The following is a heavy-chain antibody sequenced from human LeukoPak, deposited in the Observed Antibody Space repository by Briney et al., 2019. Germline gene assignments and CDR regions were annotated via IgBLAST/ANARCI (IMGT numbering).Heavy chain of an antibody. CDR1: GFTFSNYA. CDR2: ISGNGGST. Sequence: GSLRLSCAASGFTFSNYAMNWVRQAPGKGLEWVSGISGNGGSTYYADSVKGRFTISRDNSKNTLYLQMNSLRAEDTAVYYCARGRSITMIVAHYWGQGTLVTVSS. CDR3: ARGRSITMIVAHY. D-gene: IGHD3-22*01. V-gene: IGHV3-23*01. J-gene: IGHJ4*02.